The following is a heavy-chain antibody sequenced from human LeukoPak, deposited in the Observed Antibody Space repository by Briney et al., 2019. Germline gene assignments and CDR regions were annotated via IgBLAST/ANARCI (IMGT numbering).Heavy chain of an antibody. CDR2: ISGSGGST. V-gene: IGHV3-23*01. CDR3: AKVGFGRYYYDSSGYYY. D-gene: IGHD3-22*01. J-gene: IGHJ4*02. CDR1: GFTFSSYA. Sequence: GGSLRLSCAASGFTFSSYAMSWVRQAPGKGLEWVSAISGSGGSTYYADSVKGRFTISRDNSKNTLYLRMNSLRAEDTAVYYCAKVGFGRYYYDSSGYYYWGQGTLVTVSS.